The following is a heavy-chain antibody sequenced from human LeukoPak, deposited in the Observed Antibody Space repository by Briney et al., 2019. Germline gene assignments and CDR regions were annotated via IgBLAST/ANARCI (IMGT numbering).Heavy chain of an antibody. CDR1: GFTFSSYS. Sequence: GGSLRLSCAASGFTFSSYSMNWVRQAPGKGLEWVSHISSGSSTIYYADSVKGRFTISRDQAKNSLYLQMNGLRAEDTAVYYCARGYCSTNSCGYFDYWGQGALVTVSS. J-gene: IGHJ4*02. V-gene: IGHV3-48*01. CDR3: ARGYCSTNSCGYFDY. D-gene: IGHD2-2*01. CDR2: ISSGSSTI.